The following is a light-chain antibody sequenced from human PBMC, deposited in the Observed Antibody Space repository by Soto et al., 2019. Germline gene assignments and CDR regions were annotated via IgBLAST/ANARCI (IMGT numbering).Light chain of an antibody. CDR3: SSYTIIYTWV. Sequence: QSARTQPASVSGSPGQSITISCTGTSTDFGGYNYVSWYQQHPGKAPKLMIYEVSNQPSGVSYRFSVSKSGNTASLTISGLKAEGESDYYCSSYTIIYTWVFGGGPKLTVL. CDR2: EVS. V-gene: IGLV2-14*01. J-gene: IGLJ3*02. CDR1: STDFGGYNY.